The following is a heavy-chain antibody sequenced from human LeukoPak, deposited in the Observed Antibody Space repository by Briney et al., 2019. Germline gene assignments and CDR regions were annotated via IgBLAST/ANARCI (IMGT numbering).Heavy chain of an antibody. CDR2: INQDGSTK. Sequence: GGSLRPSCAATGFSFSNSWMTWVRQAPGKGPEWLANINQDGSTKNYVDAVEGRFTISRDNAKNSLYLQMNSLRAEDTAVYYCTRDFAFQQFDYWGQGTLVTVSS. V-gene: IGHV3-7*01. D-gene: IGHD1/OR15-1a*01. CDR1: GFSFSNSW. J-gene: IGHJ4*02. CDR3: TRDFAFQQFDY.